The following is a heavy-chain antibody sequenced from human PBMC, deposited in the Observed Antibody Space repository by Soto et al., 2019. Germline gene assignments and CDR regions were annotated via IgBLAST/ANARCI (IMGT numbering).Heavy chain of an antibody. D-gene: IGHD2-15*01. CDR3: AKGEWRIKDYYYYGMDV. V-gene: IGHV3-30*18. CDR2: ISYDGSNK. CDR1: GFTFSSYG. J-gene: IGHJ6*02. Sequence: QVQLVESGGGVVQPGRSLRLSCAASGFTFSSYGMHWVRQAPGKGLEWVAVISYDGSNKYYADSVKGRFTISRDNSKNTLYLQMNSLRAEDTAVYYCAKGEWRIKDYYYYGMDVWGQGTTFTVSS.